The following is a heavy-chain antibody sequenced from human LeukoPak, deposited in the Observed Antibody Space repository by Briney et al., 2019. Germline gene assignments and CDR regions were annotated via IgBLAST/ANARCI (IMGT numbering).Heavy chain of an antibody. CDR1: EFSVGSNY. CDR2: FYYSGST. D-gene: IGHD6-13*01. V-gene: IGHV4-39*01. CDR3: ARLVVSSWYHEVLLGRDY. J-gene: IGHJ4*02. Sequence: GSLRLSCAASEFSVGSNYMTWVRQAPGKGLEWLGNFYYSGSTYYKPSLKSRVTISVDTSKNQISLKLSSVTAADTAVYYCARLVVSSWYHEVLLGRDYWGQGTLVTVSS.